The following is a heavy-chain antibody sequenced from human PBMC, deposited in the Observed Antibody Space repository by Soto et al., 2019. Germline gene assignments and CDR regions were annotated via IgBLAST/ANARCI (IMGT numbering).Heavy chain of an antibody. CDR3: AKDLSSSWYRFDY. Sequence: GGSLRLSCAASGFTFSNNGMHWVRQAPGKGLEWVAVVWYDGSNKYYADSVKGRFTISRDNSKNTLYLQMNSLRAEDTAVYYCAKDLSSSWYRFDYWGQGTLVTVSS. D-gene: IGHD6-13*01. J-gene: IGHJ4*02. V-gene: IGHV3-33*06. CDR1: GFTFSNNG. CDR2: VWYDGSNK.